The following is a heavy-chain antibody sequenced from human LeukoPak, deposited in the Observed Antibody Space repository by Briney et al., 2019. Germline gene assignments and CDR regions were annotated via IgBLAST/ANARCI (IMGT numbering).Heavy chain of an antibody. Sequence: PGRSLRLSCAASGFTFDDYAMHWVRQAAGKGLEWVSGISWNSGSICYADSVKGRFTISRDNAKNSLYLQMNILRAEDKALYYCAKAFGLMITFGGQSAWGQGTLVTVSS. D-gene: IGHD3-16*01. CDR2: ISWNSGSI. J-gene: IGHJ5*02. V-gene: IGHV3-9*01. CDR3: AKAFGLMITFGGQSA. CDR1: GFTFDDYA.